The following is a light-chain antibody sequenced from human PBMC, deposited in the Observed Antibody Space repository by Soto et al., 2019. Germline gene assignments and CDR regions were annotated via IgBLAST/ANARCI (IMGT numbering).Light chain of an antibody. V-gene: IGKV3-11*01. CDR2: ESS. CDR1: QSVSSSY. J-gene: IGKJ1*01. CDR3: QQRSTWPQT. Sequence: EIVLTQSPGTLSLSPGERATLSCRASQSVSSSYLDWYQQKPGQAPRLLIYESSNRATGIPARFSGSGSGTDFSLTISSLEPEDFAVYYCQQRSTWPQTFGQGTKVDIK.